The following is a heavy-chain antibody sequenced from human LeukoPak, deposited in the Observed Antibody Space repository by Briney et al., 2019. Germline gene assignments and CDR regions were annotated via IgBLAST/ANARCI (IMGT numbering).Heavy chain of an antibody. J-gene: IGHJ4*02. CDR2: IYASGST. D-gene: IGHD3-16*02. V-gene: IGHV4-4*07. CDR3: ARDRSPQDYDYVWGSYREDYYFDY. Sequence: SETLSLTCTVSGGSISGYYWSWIRQPAGKGLEWIGRIYASGSTNYNPSLKSRVTMSVDTSKNQFSLKLSSVTAADTAVYYCARDRSPQDYDYVWGSYREDYYFDYWGQGTLVTVPS. CDR1: GGSISGYY.